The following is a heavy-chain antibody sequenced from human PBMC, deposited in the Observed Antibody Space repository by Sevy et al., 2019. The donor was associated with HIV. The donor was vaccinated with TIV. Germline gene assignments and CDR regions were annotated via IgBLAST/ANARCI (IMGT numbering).Heavy chain of an antibody. J-gene: IGHJ4*02. Sequence: ASVKVSCKVFGYTLSELSMHWVRQTPGKGLEWMGSFDPEDGETIYAQKFQGRVAMTEDTSTDTAYMELRSLRSEDTAVFYCAITKDYYDNSGYPFDCWGQRTLVTVSS. CDR2: FDPEDGET. CDR3: AITKDYYDNSGYPFDC. D-gene: IGHD3-22*01. V-gene: IGHV1-24*01. CDR1: GYTLSELS.